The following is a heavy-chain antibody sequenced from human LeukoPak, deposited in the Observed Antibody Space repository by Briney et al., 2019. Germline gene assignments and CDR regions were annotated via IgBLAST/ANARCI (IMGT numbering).Heavy chain of an antibody. V-gene: IGHV1-69*13. CDR1: GGTFSSYA. Sequence: ASVKVSCKASGGTFSSYAISWVRQAPGQGLEWMGGIIPIFGTANYAQKFQGRVTITADESMSTAYMELSSLRSEDTAVYYCARGKLGCSYCFDYWGQGTLVTVSS. D-gene: IGHD4/OR15-4a*01. J-gene: IGHJ4*02. CDR2: IIPIFGTA. CDR3: ARGKLGCSYCFDY.